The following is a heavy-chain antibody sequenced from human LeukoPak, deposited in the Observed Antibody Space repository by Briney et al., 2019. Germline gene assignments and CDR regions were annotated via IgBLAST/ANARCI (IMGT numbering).Heavy chain of an antibody. Sequence: GGSLRLSCAASGFTFSSYSMNWVRQAPGKGLEWVSSISSSSSYIYYADSVKGRFTISRDNAKNSLYLQMNSLRAEDTAVYYCTRHTLLWFGELLDDAFDIWGQGTMVTVSS. J-gene: IGHJ3*02. CDR1: GFTFSSYS. D-gene: IGHD3-10*01. CDR3: TRHTLLWFGELLDDAFDI. CDR2: ISSSSSYI. V-gene: IGHV3-21*01.